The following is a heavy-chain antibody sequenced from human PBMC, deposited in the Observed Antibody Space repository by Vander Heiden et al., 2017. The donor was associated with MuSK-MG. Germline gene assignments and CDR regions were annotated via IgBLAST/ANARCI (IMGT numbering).Heavy chain of an antibody. CDR3: ARDLRSYDSSGYKYYFDY. D-gene: IGHD3-22*01. J-gene: IGHJ4*02. CDR1: GGSISSSNW. Sequence: QVQLQESGPGLVKPSGTLSLTCAVSGGSISSSNWWSWVRQPPGKGLEWIGEIYHSGSTNYNPSLKSRVTISVDKSKNQFSLKLSSVTAADTAVYYCARDLRSYDSSGYKYYFDYWGQGTLVTVSS. V-gene: IGHV4-4*02. CDR2: IYHSGST.